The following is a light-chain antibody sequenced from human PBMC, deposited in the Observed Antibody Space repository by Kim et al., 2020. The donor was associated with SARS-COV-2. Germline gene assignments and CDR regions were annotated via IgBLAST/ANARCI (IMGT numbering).Light chain of an antibody. CDR3: SAWDSSLSAWV. J-gene: IGLJ3*02. V-gene: IGLV10-54*01. Sequence: HTATVTCTGNSNNIGGEEAVWLQHHQGHPPKVLSSRNNNRPSGISERLSASRSGNTASLTITGLQPEDEADYYCSAWDSSLSAWVFGGGTQLTVL. CDR1: SNNIGGEE. CDR2: RNN.